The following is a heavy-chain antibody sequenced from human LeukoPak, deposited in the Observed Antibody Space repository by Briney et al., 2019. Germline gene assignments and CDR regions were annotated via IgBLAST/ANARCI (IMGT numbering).Heavy chain of an antibody. CDR1: GFTFSSYW. Sequence: GGSLRLSCAASGFTFSSYWMSWVRQASGKGLEWVANIKQDGSEKYYVDSVKGRFTISRDNAKNSLYLQMNSLRAEDTAVYYCARESYSNYGNYFDYWGQGTLVTVSS. D-gene: IGHD4-11*01. J-gene: IGHJ4*02. CDR2: IKQDGSEK. V-gene: IGHV3-7*01. CDR3: ARESYSNYGNYFDY.